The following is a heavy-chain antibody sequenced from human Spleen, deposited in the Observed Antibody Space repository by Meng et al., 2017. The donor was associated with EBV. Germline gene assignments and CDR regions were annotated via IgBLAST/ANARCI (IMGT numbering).Heavy chain of an antibody. CDR1: GGSFSDFY. J-gene: IGHJ4*02. V-gene: IGHV4-34*01. CDR2: INHSGST. CDR3: ASQGDEEGPVRY. Sequence: QVHLQQWGAGLLKPSXILSLTCGVSGGSFSDFYWTWIRQPPGKGLECIGEINHSGSTIYSASLKSRITMSVDTSKNQVSLKLNSVTAADTAVYYCASQGDEEGPVRYWGQGTLVTVSS.